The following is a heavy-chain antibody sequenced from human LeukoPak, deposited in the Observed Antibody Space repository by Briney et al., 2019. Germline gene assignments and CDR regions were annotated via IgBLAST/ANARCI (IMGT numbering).Heavy chain of an antibody. D-gene: IGHD2-15*01. V-gene: IGHV3-9*01. CDR1: GFTFDDYA. J-gene: IGHJ3*02. Sequence: GGSLRLSCAASGFTFDDYAMHWVRQAPGKGLEWVSGISWNSGSIGYADSVKGRFTISRDNAKNSLYLQMNSLRAEDTALYYCLRYCGGGSCDGIWGQGTMVTVSS. CDR2: ISWNSGSI. CDR3: LRYCGGGSCDGI.